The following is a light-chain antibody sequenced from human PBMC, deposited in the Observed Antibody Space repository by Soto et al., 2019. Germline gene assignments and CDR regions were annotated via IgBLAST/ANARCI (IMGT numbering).Light chain of an antibody. CDR1: QDISNY. Sequence: DIQMTQSPSSLSASVGDRVTITCQASQDISNYLNWYQQKPGKAPKLLIYDASNLESGVPSRFSGSGSGTEFTLTISSLQPDDFATYYCQQHNGPFGQGTKVEIK. V-gene: IGKV1-33*01. J-gene: IGKJ1*01. CDR3: QQHNGP. CDR2: DAS.